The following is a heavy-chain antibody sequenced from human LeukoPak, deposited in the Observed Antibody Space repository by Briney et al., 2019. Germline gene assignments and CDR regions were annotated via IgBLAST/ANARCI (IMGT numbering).Heavy chain of an antibody. D-gene: IGHD5-12*01. CDR2: VNWNGVSK. Sequence: GGSLRLSCAASGFKFEDFGMSWVRQGPGKGLEWISGVNWNGVSKGYADSVKGRFIISRDSAKNVVYLEMYSLAAEDTAFYYCARGYGDYEHHDYWGQGSLVTVSS. CDR3: ARGYGDYEHHDY. CDR1: GFKFEDFG. V-gene: IGHV3-20*04. J-gene: IGHJ4*02.